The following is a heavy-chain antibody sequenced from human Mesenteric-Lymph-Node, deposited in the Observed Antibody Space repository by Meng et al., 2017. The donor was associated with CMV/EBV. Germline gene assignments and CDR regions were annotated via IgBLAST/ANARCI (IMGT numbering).Heavy chain of an antibody. J-gene: IGHJ6*02. CDR2: INPSGGST. D-gene: IGHD3-16*01. CDR1: GYTFTSYY. CDR3: ARDLWGPRLSSPQYYYYGMDV. V-gene: IGHV1-46*01. Sequence: ASVKVSCKASGYTFTSYYMHWVRQAPGQGLEWMGIINPSGGSTSYAQKFQGRVTMTRDTSTSTAYMELSSLRSEDTAVYYCARDLWGPRLSSPQYYYYGMDVWGQGTTVTVSS.